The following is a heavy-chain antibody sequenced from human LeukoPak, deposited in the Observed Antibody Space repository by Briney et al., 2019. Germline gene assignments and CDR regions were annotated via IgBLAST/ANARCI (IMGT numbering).Heavy chain of an antibody. J-gene: IGHJ4*02. Sequence: GGSLRLSCAASGFTFSDCSMNWVRQAPGKGLEWVSYISFSVNTKYYGDSVKGRFTIPRDNAKNSLYLHMDSLRAEDTAVYYCARGAYSSGWAYFDHWGQGTLVTVSS. CDR3: ARGAYSSGWAYFDH. CDR1: GFTFSDCS. D-gene: IGHD6-19*01. V-gene: IGHV3-48*04. CDR2: ISFSVNTK.